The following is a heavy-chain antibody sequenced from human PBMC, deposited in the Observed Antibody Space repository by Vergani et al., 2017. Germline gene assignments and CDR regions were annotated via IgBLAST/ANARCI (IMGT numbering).Heavy chain of an antibody. CDR2: IYYSGST. V-gene: IGHV4-61*08. Sequence: QVQLQESGPGLVKPSQTLSLTCTVSGGSISSGGYYWSWIRQHPGKGLAWIGYIYYSGSTNYNPSLKSRVTISVDTSKNQFSLKLSSVTAADTAVYYCARHDHYGSGNWFDPWGQGTLVTVSS. J-gene: IGHJ5*02. CDR3: ARHDHYGSGNWFDP. CDR1: GGSISSGGYY. D-gene: IGHD3-10*01.